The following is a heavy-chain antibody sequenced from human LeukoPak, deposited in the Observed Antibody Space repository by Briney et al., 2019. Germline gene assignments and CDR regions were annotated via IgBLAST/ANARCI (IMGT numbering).Heavy chain of an antibody. CDR2: ISGSVGST. Sequence: GGSLRLSCAASGFTFSNAWMSWVRQAPGKGLEWVSAISGSVGSTYYADSVKGRFTISRDNSKNTLYLQVNSLRAEDTAVYYCAKDRHDYCSGGSCPNWFDPWGQGTLVTVSS. V-gene: IGHV3-23*01. J-gene: IGHJ5*02. CDR1: GFTFSNAW. CDR3: AKDRHDYCSGGSCPNWFDP. D-gene: IGHD2-15*01.